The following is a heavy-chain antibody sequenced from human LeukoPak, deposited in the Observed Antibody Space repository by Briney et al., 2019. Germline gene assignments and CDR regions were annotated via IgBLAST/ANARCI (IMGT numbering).Heavy chain of an antibody. Sequence: ASVKVSCKASGYTFTSYDINWVRQATGQGLEWMGCMNPNSGNTGYAQKFQGRVTMTRNTSISTAYMELSSLRSEDTAVYYCARRPSKYYDILTGYYRSEFDYWGQGTLVTVSS. J-gene: IGHJ4*02. CDR3: ARRPSKYYDILTGYYRSEFDY. CDR2: MNPNSGNT. V-gene: IGHV1-8*01. CDR1: GYTFTSYD. D-gene: IGHD3-9*01.